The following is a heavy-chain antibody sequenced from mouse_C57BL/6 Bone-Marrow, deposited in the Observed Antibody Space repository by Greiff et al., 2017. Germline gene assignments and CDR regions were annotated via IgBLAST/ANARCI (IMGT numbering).Heavy chain of an antibody. CDR2: IDPENGDT. J-gene: IGHJ3*01. V-gene: IGHV14-4*01. D-gene: IGHD3-2*02. CDR3: TTFQLKPWFAY. Sequence: EVKLQQSGAELVRPGASVKLSCTASGFNIKDDYMHWVKQRPEQGLEWIGWIDPENGDTEYASKFQGKATITADTSSNTADLQLSSLTSEDTAVYYCTTFQLKPWFAYWGQGTLVTVSA. CDR1: GFNIKDDY.